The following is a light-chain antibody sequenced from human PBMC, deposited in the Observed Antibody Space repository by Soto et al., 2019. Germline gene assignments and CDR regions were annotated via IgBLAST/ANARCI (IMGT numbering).Light chain of an antibody. V-gene: IGLV1-51*01. Sequence: QSVLTQPPSVSAAPGQKVTISCSGSSSNIGNNYVSWYQQLPGIAPKLLIYDNNKRPSGIPDRFSGSKSGTSATLGITGLQTGDEADYYCGTWDSSLSAGGVFGGGTKLTVL. J-gene: IGLJ3*02. CDR2: DNN. CDR3: GTWDSSLSAGGV. CDR1: SSNIGNNY.